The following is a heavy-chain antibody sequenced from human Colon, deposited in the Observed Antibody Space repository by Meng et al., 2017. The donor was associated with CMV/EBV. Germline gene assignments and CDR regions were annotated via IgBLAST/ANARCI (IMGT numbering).Heavy chain of an antibody. Sequence: QVQLVQSGTEVKKPWASVKVSCKTSGYTFTGYYMHWVRQAPGQGLEWMGRINPSTGDTNYAQKFQGRVTMTRDTSITTAYMELSRLGSDDTAVYYCATVSSGYYLYFQHWGQGTLVTVSS. CDR2: INPSTGDT. CDR1: GYTFTGYY. CDR3: ATVSSGYYLYFQH. V-gene: IGHV1-2*02. J-gene: IGHJ1*01. D-gene: IGHD3-22*01.